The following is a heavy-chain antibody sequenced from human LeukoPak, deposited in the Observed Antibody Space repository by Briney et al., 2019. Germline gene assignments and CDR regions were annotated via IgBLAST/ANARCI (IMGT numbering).Heavy chain of an antibody. V-gene: IGHV4-31*03. D-gene: IGHD2-15*01. CDR3: ARSGEVVVGASPDYYYHGMDV. J-gene: IGHJ6*02. CDR1: GGSISSGGYY. Sequence: PSETLSLTCTVSGGSISSGGYYWSWIRQHPGNGLEWIGYIYYSGSTYYNPSLKSRVTISVDTSKNQFSLKLSSVTAADTAVYYCARSGEVVVGASPDYYYHGMDVWGQGTTVTVSS. CDR2: IYYSGST.